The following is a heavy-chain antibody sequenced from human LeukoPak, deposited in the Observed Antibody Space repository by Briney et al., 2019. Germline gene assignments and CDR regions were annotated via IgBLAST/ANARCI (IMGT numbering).Heavy chain of an antibody. D-gene: IGHD1-26*01. CDR3: VRGSGNYYLDY. J-gene: IGHJ4*02. Sequence: GGSLRLSCSASGFTFSSYAVHWVRQAPGKGLEFVSPISSDGGSTYYVDSVKGRFTISRDNSKNTLYLQMSSLRAEDTAVYYCVRGSGNYYLDYWGQGTLVTVSS. V-gene: IGHV3-64D*06. CDR2: ISSDGGST. CDR1: GFTFSSYA.